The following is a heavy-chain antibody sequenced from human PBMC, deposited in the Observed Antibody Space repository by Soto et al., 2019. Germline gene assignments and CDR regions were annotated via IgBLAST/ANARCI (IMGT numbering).Heavy chain of an antibody. Sequence: ASVKLSCKASGYTFTSYGISWVRQAPGQGLEWMGWISAYNGNTNYAQKLQGRVTMTTDTSTSTAYMELRSLRSDDTAVYYCASAHYDILTGYPTRFDYWGQGTLVTVSS. CDR2: ISAYNGNT. CDR3: ASAHYDILTGYPTRFDY. J-gene: IGHJ4*02. V-gene: IGHV1-18*01. CDR1: GYTFTSYG. D-gene: IGHD3-9*01.